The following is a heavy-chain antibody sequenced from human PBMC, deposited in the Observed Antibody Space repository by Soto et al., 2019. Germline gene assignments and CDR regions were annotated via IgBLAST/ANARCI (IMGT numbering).Heavy chain of an antibody. CDR1: GYTFTSYG. Sequence: QVQLVQSGAEVKKPGASVKVSCKASGYTFTSYGISLVRQAPGQGREWMGWINVYNGNTNYALKLQGRVTMTTDASTSTAYLDLRSLRSDDTAVCFCARVTSRGEYDYWGQGTLVTVSS. CDR3: ARVTSRGEYDY. CDR2: INVYNGNT. J-gene: IGHJ4*02. D-gene: IGHD3-10*01. V-gene: IGHV1-18*01.